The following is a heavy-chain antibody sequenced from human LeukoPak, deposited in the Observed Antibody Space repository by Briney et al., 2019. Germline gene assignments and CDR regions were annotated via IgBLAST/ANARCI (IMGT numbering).Heavy chain of an antibody. CDR2: IKQDGSER. V-gene: IGHV3-7*01. CDR3: VRDGGHSTDLDY. Sequence: GGSLRLSCATSGFTFSRHWVSWVRQAPGKGPEWVANIKQDGSERYYVHSVKGRFTNTRDNAKNSLYLQMNSLRAEDTAVYYCVRDGGHSTDLDYWGQGILVTVSS. CDR1: GFTFSRHW. J-gene: IGHJ4*02. D-gene: IGHD2-8*02.